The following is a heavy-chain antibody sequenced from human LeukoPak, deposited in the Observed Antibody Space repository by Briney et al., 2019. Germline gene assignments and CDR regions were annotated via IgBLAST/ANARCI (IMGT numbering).Heavy chain of an antibody. D-gene: IGHD5-24*01. Sequence: ASVKVSCKASGYTFTRYYMHWVRQAPGQGRECMGWINPNSTGTNYTQNFQARVTMTRDTSISPAYMELSRLRSDDTAVYSCARGWERWLQFYGAFDIWGQGTMVTVSS. CDR1: GYTFTRYY. J-gene: IGHJ3*02. V-gene: IGHV1-2*02. CDR3: ARGWERWLQFYGAFDI. CDR2: INPNSTGT.